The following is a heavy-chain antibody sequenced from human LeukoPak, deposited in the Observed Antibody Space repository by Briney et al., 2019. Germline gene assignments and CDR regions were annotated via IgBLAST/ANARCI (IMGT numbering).Heavy chain of an antibody. D-gene: IGHD3-16*01. CDR2: FDPEDGET. CDR1: GYTLTELS. CDR3: ATARHVVHYYGMDV. V-gene: IGHV1-24*01. J-gene: IGHJ6*04. Sequence: ASVKVSCKVSGYTLTELSMHWVRQAPGKGLEWMGGFDPEDGETIYAQKFQGRVTMTEDTSTDTAYMELSSLRSEDTAVYYCATARHVVHYYGMDVWGKGTTVSVSS.